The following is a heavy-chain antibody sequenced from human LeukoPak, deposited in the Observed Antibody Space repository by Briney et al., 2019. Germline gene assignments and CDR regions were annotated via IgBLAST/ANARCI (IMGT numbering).Heavy chain of an antibody. CDR2: IYYSGST. J-gene: IGHJ5*02. Sequence: SGTLSLTCTVSGGSISSYYWSWIRQPPGKGLECIGYIYYSGSTNHNPSLKRRVTIAVATSKNKFSRKLSFVTGADTAVYYCARHVKGSTHGFVPWGQGRLVTVSS. CDR3: ARHVKGSTHGFVP. CDR1: GGSISSYY. V-gene: IGHV4-59*08. D-gene: IGHD2/OR15-2a*01.